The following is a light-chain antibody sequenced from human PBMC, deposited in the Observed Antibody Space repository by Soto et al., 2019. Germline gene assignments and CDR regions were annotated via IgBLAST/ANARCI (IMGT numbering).Light chain of an antibody. CDR2: YVV. Sequence: QSVLTQPRSVSGSPGQSVTISCTGTTSDVGGYEYVSWYQQYPGKAPKLLIYYVVQRPSGVPDRFSGSKSGTTASLTVSGLLAEDEADYYCSSYGGRNNLIFGGGTKLTVL. CDR1: TSDVGGYEY. J-gene: IGLJ2*01. CDR3: SSYGGRNNLI. V-gene: IGLV2-11*01.